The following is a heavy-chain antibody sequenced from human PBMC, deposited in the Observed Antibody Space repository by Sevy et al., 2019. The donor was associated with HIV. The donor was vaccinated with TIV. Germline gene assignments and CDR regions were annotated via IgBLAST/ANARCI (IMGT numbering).Heavy chain of an antibody. CDR2: IYYSGST. J-gene: IGHJ2*01. D-gene: IGHD3-22*01. CDR3: ARAYYYDSSGYFPHWYFDL. V-gene: IGHV4-59*01. Sequence: SETLSLTCTVSGGSISSYYWSWIRQPPGKGLEWIGYIYYSGSTNYNPSLKSPVTISVDTSKNQFSLKLSSVTAADTAVYYCARAYYYDSSGYFPHWYFDLWGRGTLVTVSS. CDR1: GGSISSYY.